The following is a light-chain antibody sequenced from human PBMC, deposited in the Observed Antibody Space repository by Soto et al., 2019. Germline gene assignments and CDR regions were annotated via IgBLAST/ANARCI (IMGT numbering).Light chain of an antibody. J-gene: IGKJ5*01. V-gene: IGKV1-5*03. CDR1: QTISSW. CDR2: KAS. CDR3: QQRADWPIT. Sequence: DIQMTQSPSTLSGSVGDRVTITCRASQTISSWLAWYQQKPGKAPKLLIYKASTLKSGGPSRFSGSGSGTEFTLTISSLEPDDFAVYYCQQRADWPITFGQGTRL.